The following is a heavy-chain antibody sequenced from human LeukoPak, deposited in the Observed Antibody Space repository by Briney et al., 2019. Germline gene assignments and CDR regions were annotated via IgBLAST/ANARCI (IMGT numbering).Heavy chain of an antibody. V-gene: IGHV3-30*18. Sequence: GGSLRLSCAASGFIFRSYGIHWVRQAPGKGLEWVAVMSYDGTNEYYADSLKGRFTISRDNSKNSLYLQMNSLRAEDTAVYYCAELGITMIGGVWGKGTTVTISS. CDR3: AELGITMIGGV. CDR1: GFIFRSYG. D-gene: IGHD3-10*02. CDR2: MSYDGTNE. J-gene: IGHJ6*04.